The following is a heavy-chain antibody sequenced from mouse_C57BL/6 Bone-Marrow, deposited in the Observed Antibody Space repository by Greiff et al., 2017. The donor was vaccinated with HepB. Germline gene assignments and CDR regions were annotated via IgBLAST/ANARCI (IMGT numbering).Heavy chain of an antibody. CDR2: IYPRSGNT. D-gene: IGHD3-3*01. CDR1: GYTFTSYG. Sequence: QVQLQQSGAELARPGASVKLSCKASGYTFTSYGISWVKQRTGQGLEWIGEIYPRSGNTYYNEKFKGKATLTADKSSSTAYMGLRSLTSEDSAVYFCAREGSRAWFAYWGQGTLVTVSA. V-gene: IGHV1-81*01. J-gene: IGHJ3*01. CDR3: AREGSRAWFAY.